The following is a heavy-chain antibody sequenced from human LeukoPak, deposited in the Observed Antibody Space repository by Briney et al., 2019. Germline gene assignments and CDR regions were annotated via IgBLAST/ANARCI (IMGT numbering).Heavy chain of an antibody. Sequence: LSCAASGVTFSSYWMSWVLQAPGKGLEWIGEINHSGSTNYNPSLKSRVTISVDTSKNQFSLKLSSVTAADTAVYYCARVRDYYYGSGSPDYWGQGTLVTVSS. J-gene: IGHJ4*02. V-gene: IGHV4-34*01. CDR3: ARVRDYYYGSGSPDY. D-gene: IGHD3-10*01. CDR1: GVTFSSYW. CDR2: INHSGST.